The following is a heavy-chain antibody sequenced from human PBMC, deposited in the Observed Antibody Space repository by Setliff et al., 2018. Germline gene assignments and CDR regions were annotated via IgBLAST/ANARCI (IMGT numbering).Heavy chain of an antibody. CDR3: ASSRDYNFWSGYFQTDYYYYMDV. D-gene: IGHD3-3*01. V-gene: IGHV1-69*13. CDR2: IIPIFGTA. Sequence: SVKVSCKASGGTFSSYAISWVRQAPGQGLEWMGGIIPIFGTANYAQKFQGRVTITADESTSTAYMELSSLRSEDTAVYYCASSRDYNFWSGYFQTDYYYYMDVWGKGTTVTVSS. CDR1: GGTFSSYA. J-gene: IGHJ6*03.